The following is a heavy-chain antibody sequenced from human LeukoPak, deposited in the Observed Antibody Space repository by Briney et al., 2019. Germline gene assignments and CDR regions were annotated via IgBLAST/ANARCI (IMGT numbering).Heavy chain of an antibody. J-gene: IGHJ4*02. Sequence: GGSLRLSCAASGFTFSTYSMNWVRQAPGKGLEWVSYISGSSETIYYADSVKGRFTISRDNAKNSLYLQMNSLRDEDTAVYYCARTPPTAGLTTIGVGSDYWGQGTLATVSS. CDR2: ISGSSETI. CDR1: GFTFSTYS. V-gene: IGHV3-48*02. CDR3: ARTPPTAGLTTIGVGSDY. D-gene: IGHD4-11*01.